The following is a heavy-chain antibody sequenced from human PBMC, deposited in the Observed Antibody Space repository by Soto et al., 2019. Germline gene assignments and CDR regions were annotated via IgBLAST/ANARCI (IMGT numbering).Heavy chain of an antibody. Sequence: VGSLRLSCAASGFTFSSYGMHWVRQAPGKGLEWVATISYDASDKYYGDSVKGRFTISRDKSKNTVYLQMNSLRAEDTAVYYCARVFQSYGFDSWGQGTMVTVSS. CDR3: ARVFQSYGFDS. CDR1: GFTFSSYG. J-gene: IGHJ3*02. D-gene: IGHD2-8*01. CDR2: ISYDASDK. V-gene: IGHV3-30*03.